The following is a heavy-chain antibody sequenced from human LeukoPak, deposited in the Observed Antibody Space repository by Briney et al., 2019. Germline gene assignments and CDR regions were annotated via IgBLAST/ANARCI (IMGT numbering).Heavy chain of an antibody. J-gene: IGHJ6*03. V-gene: IGHV3-48*01. D-gene: IGHD2-2*01. CDR3: AREVDCSSTSCYSYYYYYYMDV. CDR2: ISSSSSTI. CDR1: GFTFSSYS. Sequence: PGGSLRLSCAASGFTFSSYSMNWVRQAPGKGLEWVSYISSSSSTIYYADSVKGRFTISRDNAKNSLYLQMNSLRAEDTAVYYCAREVDCSSTSCYSYYYYYYMDVWGKGTTVTVSS.